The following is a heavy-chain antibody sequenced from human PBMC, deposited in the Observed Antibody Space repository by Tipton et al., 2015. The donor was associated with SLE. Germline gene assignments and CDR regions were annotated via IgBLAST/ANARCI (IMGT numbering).Heavy chain of an antibody. CDR1: GYSISSGYY. V-gene: IGHV4-38-2*01. CDR2: IYYSGST. Sequence: TLSLTCAVSGYSISSGYYWGWIRQPPGKGLEWIGSIYYSGSTYYNPSLKSRVTISVDTSKNQFSLKLSSVTAADTAVYYCARVEFLDDYGGNWDYWGQGTLVTVSS. J-gene: IGHJ4*02. CDR3: ARVEFLDDYGGNWDY. D-gene: IGHD4-23*01.